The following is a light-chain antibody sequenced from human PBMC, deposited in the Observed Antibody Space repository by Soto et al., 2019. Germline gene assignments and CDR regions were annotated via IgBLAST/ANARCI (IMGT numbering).Light chain of an antibody. CDR3: QQYDSYSWT. V-gene: IGKV1-5*01. J-gene: IGKJ1*01. CDR1: HSISTC. Sequence: DIQMTQSPSTLSASVGDRVTITCRASHSISTCLAWYQQKPGKAPKVLIYDASSLESGVPSRFSGSGSGTEFTLTISSLQPDDFATYYFQQYDSYSWTFGQGTKVDI. CDR2: DAS.